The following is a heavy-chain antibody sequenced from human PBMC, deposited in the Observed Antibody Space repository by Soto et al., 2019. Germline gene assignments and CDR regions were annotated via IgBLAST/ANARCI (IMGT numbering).Heavy chain of an antibody. CDR2: ISSSSNSI. J-gene: IGHJ4*02. D-gene: IGHD1-7*01. CDR3: ARAGPRGREKYQLLCPCDY. CDR1: GFTLSSYS. Sequence: EVQLVESGGGLVKPGGSLRLSCEASGFTLSSYSMHWVRQAPGKGLEWLSCISSSSNSIYYADSVKGRFTISRDNANNWRFLEMNSLRVEDTAIYSWARAGPRGREKYQLLCPCDYWGQGALVTVSS. V-gene: IGHV3-21*06.